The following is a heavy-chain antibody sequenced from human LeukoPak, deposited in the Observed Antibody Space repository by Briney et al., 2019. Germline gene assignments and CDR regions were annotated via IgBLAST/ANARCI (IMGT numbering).Heavy chain of an antibody. J-gene: IGHJ3*02. CDR2: IYPGDSDT. CDR3: ASNVPGPYRSSTSCYDAFDI. V-gene: IGHV5-51*01. Sequence: GESLKISCKGSGYSFTSYWIGWVRQMPGKGLEWMGIIYPGDSDTRYSPSFQGQVTISADKSISTAYLQWSSLKASDTAMYYCASNVPGPYRSSTSCYDAFDIWGQGTMVTVSS. CDR1: GYSFTSYW. D-gene: IGHD2-2*01.